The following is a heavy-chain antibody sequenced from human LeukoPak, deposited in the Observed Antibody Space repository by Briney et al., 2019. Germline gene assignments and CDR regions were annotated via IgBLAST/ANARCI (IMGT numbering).Heavy chain of an antibody. V-gene: IGHV1-24*01. J-gene: IGHJ6*03. CDR2: FDPEDGET. Sequence: ASVKVSCKVSGYTLTELSMHWVRQAPGKGLEWMGGFDPEDGETIYAQKFQGRVTMTEDTSTDTAYMELSSLRSEDTAVYYCATGGSGTYFHYYYYYMAVWGKGTTATVSS. CDR1: GYTLTELS. D-gene: IGHD3-10*01. CDR3: ATGGSGTYFHYYYYYMAV.